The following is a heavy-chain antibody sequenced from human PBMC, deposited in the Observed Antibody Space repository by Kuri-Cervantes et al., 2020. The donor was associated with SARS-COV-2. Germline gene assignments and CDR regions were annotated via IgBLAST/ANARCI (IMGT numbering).Heavy chain of an antibody. CDR3: ARGEYCSSTGCYYYYYMEV. CDR2: ISWNSGSI. V-gene: IGHV3-9*03. CDR1: GFTFDDYA. D-gene: IGHD2-2*01. J-gene: IGHJ6*03. Sequence: SLKISCAASGFTFDDYAMHWVRQAPGKGLEWVSGISWNSGSIGYADSVKGRFTISRDNAKSSLYLQMNSLRAEDMALYYCARGEYCSSTGCYYYYYMEVWGKGTTVTVSS.